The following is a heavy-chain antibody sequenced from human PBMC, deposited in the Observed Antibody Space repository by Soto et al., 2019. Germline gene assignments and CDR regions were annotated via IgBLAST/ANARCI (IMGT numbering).Heavy chain of an antibody. CDR2: ISWNSGII. D-gene: IGHD1-1*01. J-gene: IGHJ3*02. V-gene: IGHV3-9*01. Sequence: EVQLVESGGGLVQPGRSLRLSCAASGFTFDDYAMHWVRQAPGKGLEWVSGISWNSGIIGYADSVNGRFTISRDNAKNSLYLPMNSLRAEDTALYYCAKAPRVQDAFDIWGQGTMVTVSS. CDR3: AKAPRVQDAFDI. CDR1: GFTFDDYA.